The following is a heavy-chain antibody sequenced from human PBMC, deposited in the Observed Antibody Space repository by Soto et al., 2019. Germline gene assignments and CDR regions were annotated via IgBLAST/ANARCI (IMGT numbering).Heavy chain of an antibody. CDR1: GGSISSYY. Sequence: SETMSLTCSVSGGSISSYYWSWIRQPPGKGLEWIGSIYYSGSTYYNPSLKSRVTVSVDTSKNQFSLKLSSVTAADTAVYYCARSDRSSFTGWLDRCGQGPLVTVYS. D-gene: IGHD6-6*01. CDR2: IYYSGST. J-gene: IGHJ5*02. CDR3: ARSDRSSFTGWLDR. V-gene: IGHV4-59*05.